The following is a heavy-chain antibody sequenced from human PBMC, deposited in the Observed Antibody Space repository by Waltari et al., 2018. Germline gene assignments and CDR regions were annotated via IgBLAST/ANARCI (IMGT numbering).Heavy chain of an antibody. CDR1: GFTFSTYA. Sequence: EVQLVESVGDLVQPGGSLRLCWSASGFTFSTYAICWDRQSPGKGLEWVSSIYNGGSGTYYADSVKGRFTISRDNSRNTLYLQMNSLSVEDTAVYYCTNGGYWGQGTLVTVSS. V-gene: IGHV3-23*03. CDR2: IYNGGSGT. CDR3: TNGGY. D-gene: IGHD3-16*01. J-gene: IGHJ4*02.